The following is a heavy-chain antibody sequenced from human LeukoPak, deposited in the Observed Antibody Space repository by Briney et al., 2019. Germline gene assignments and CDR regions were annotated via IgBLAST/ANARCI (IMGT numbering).Heavy chain of an antibody. D-gene: IGHD1-1*01. J-gene: IGHJ4*02. CDR1: GFTFSSYD. V-gene: IGHV3-30*18. CDR2: ISNDGNIK. Sequence: GGSLRLSCAASGFTFSSYDMHWVRRAPGKGLEWVAVISNDGNIKSYADSVKGRFTISRDNSKNTLYLQMNSLRLEDTAVYYRAKDFWVQTGGYFDYWGQGTPVTVSS. CDR3: AKDFWVQTGGYFDY.